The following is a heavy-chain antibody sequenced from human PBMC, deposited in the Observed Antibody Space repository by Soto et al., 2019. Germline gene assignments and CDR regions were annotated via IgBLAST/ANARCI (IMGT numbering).Heavy chain of an antibody. CDR3: ARGLRVMIVPNFDY. CDR1: GYTFNDFY. V-gene: IGHV1-2*02. D-gene: IGHD3-22*01. J-gene: IGHJ4*02. Sequence: ASVKVSCKASGYTFNDFYMHWVRQAPGQGLEWMGSINPNSGGTNSAQKFQGRVTMTRDTSISTAYMELSRLRADDTAVYYCARGLRVMIVPNFDYWGQGTLVTVSS. CDR2: INPNSGGT.